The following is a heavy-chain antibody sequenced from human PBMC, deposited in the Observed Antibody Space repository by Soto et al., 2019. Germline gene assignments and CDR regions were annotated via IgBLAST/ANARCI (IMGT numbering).Heavy chain of an antibody. J-gene: IGHJ4*02. D-gene: IGHD6-19*01. CDR1: GGSVSSGSYY. CDR2: IYYSGST. CDR3: ARVEQQWLVNDY. Sequence: QVQLQESGPGLLKPSETLSLTCTVSGGSVSSGSYYWSWIRQPPGKGLEWIGYIYYSGSTNYNPSLKSRVTISVDTSKNQFSLKLSSVTAADTAVYYCARVEQQWLVNDYWGQGTLVTVSS. V-gene: IGHV4-61*01.